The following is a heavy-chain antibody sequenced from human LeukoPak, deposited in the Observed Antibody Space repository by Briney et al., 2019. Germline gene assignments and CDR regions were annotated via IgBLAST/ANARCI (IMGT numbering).Heavy chain of an antibody. J-gene: IGHJ3*02. CDR3: ARDSPRGWTTDDAFEI. Sequence: GGSLRLSCAASGFTFSSYDMHWVRQVTGKSLEWVSTIGTAGDTKYPGSVKGRFTVSRDSAKNSLYLQMNGLRAEDTAVYYCARDSPRGWTTDDAFEIWGQGTMVTVSS. CDR1: GFTFSSYD. V-gene: IGHV3-13*04. CDR2: IGTAGDT. D-gene: IGHD4-11*01.